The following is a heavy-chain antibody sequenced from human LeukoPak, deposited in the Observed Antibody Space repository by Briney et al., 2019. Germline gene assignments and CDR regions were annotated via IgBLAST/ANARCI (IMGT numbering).Heavy chain of an antibody. D-gene: IGHD5-12*01. Sequence: PGGSLRLSCAASGFTFSSYAMSWVRQAPGKGLEWVSAISGSGGSTYYADSVKGRFTISRDNSKNTLYLQMNSLRAEDTAVYYCAKLPGYSGYDFFDRIYYFDYWGQGTLVTVSS. CDR2: ISGSGGST. J-gene: IGHJ4*02. CDR3: AKLPGYSGYDFFDRIYYFDY. V-gene: IGHV3-23*01. CDR1: GFTFSSYA.